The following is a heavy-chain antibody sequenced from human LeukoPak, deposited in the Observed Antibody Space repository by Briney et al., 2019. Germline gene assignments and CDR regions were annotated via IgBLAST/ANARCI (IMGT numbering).Heavy chain of an antibody. D-gene: IGHD2-15*01. V-gene: IGHV4-34*01. Sequence: SETLSLTCAVYGGSFSGYYWSWIRQPPGKGLEWIGEINHSGSTNYNPSLKSRVTISVDTSKNQFSLKLSSVTAADTAVYYCARDLGCSGGSCHSYFDYWGQGTLVTVSS. CDR1: GGSFSGYY. CDR3: ARDLGCSGGSCHSYFDY. CDR2: INHSGST. J-gene: IGHJ4*02.